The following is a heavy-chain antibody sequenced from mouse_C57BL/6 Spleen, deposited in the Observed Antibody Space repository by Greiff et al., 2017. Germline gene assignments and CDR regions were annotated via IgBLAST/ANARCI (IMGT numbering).Heavy chain of an antibody. CDR3: TFITTVVGAY. CDR1: GFNIKDDY. V-gene: IGHV14-4*01. CDR2: IDPENGDT. J-gene: IGHJ3*01. D-gene: IGHD1-1*01. Sequence: VKLMESGAELVRPGASVKLSCTASGFNIKDDYMHWVKQRPEQGLEWIGWIDPENGDTEYASKFQGKATITADTSSNTAYLQLSSLTSEDTAVYYCTFITTVVGAYWGQGTLVTVSA.